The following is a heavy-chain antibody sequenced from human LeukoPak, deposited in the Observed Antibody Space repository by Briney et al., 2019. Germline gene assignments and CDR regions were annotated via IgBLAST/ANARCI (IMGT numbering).Heavy chain of an antibody. CDR3: AAWGHDFWSGWPHY. V-gene: IGHV3-48*01. CDR2: ISSSSKTI. Sequence: QPGGSLRLSCAASGFTFSSYSMNWVRQAPGKGLEWVSYISSSSKTIYYADSVRGRFPISRDNAKNTLYLEMNSLRGEDTAVYYCAAWGHDFWSGWPHYSGQGTLVTVSS. J-gene: IGHJ4*02. CDR1: GFTFSSYS. D-gene: IGHD3-3*01.